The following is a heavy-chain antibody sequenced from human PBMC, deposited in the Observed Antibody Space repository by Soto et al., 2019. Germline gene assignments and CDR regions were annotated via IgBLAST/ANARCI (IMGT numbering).Heavy chain of an antibody. Sequence: QLQLQESGSGLVKPSQTLSLTCAVSGGSISSGGYSWSWIRQPPGKGLEWIGYIYHSGSTYYNPSLKCRVTIAVDRSKNQFSLKLSSVTAADTAVYYCAREALVGATPYGMDVWGQGTTVTVSS. CDR3: AREALVGATPYGMDV. CDR2: IYHSGST. V-gene: IGHV4-30-2*01. J-gene: IGHJ6*02. D-gene: IGHD1-26*01. CDR1: GGSISSGGYS.